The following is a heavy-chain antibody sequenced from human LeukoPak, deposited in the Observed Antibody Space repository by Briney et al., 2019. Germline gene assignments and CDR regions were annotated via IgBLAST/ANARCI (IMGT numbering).Heavy chain of an antibody. CDR1: GFTFSSYW. Sequence: GGSLRLSCAASGFTFSSYWMTWVRQAPGKGLEWVASIKQDGSDKNYVDYVKGRFTISRDNAKNSLYLQMNSLRDEDTAVYYCARTRLSSDCWGQGTLVTVSS. V-gene: IGHV3-7*01. CDR2: IKQDGSDK. CDR3: ARTRLSSDC. D-gene: IGHD2/OR15-2a*01. J-gene: IGHJ4*02.